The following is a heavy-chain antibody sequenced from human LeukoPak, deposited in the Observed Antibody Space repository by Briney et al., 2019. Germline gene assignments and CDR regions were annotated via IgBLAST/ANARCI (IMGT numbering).Heavy chain of an antibody. CDR2: IKPDGSEI. J-gene: IGHJ6*03. CDR1: GFSFSRYW. CDR3: ARSPGKYQLLMTTYYYYMDV. D-gene: IGHD2-2*01. Sequence: PGGSLRLSCAASGFSFSRYWMSWVRQAPVRGLEWVANIKPDGSEIYYVDSVKGRFTISRDNAKNAVYLHMNSLRPEDTAVYYCARSPGKYQLLMTTYYYYMDVWGKGITVTVSS. V-gene: IGHV3-7*01.